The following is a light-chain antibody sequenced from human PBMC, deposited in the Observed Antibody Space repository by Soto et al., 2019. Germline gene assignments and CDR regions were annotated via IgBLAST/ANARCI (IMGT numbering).Light chain of an antibody. V-gene: IGKV3-20*01. J-gene: IGKJ1*01. CDR1: QSVSSSY. CDR2: GAS. CDR3: QQYGSSPWA. Sequence: EIVLTQSPGTLSLSPGERATLSGRASQSVSSSYLAWYQQKPGQAPRLLIYGASSRATGIPDRFSGSESGTDFTLTINRLEPEDFAVYYCQQYGSSPWAFGRRTKVEIK.